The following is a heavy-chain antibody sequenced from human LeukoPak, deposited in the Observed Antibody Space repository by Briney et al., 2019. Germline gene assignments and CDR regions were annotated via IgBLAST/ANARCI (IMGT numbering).Heavy chain of an antibody. Sequence: GASVKVSCKASGYTFTSYYMHWVRQAPGLGLEWMGWMNPNSGNTGYAQKFQGRVTITRNTSISTAYMELSSLRSEDTAVYYCARGYYYGSGSPGPIKNWFDPWGQGTLVTVSS. CDR1: GYTFTSYY. D-gene: IGHD3-10*01. V-gene: IGHV1-8*03. J-gene: IGHJ5*02. CDR3: ARGYYYGSGSPGPIKNWFDP. CDR2: MNPNSGNT.